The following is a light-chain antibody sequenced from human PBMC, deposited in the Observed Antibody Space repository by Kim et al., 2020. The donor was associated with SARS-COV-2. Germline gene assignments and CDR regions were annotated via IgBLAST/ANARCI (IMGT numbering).Light chain of an antibody. CDR2: KTS. CDR3: QQYNSYSWT. CDR1: QSISSW. V-gene: IGKV1-5*03. Sequence: ALVGDRVTITCRASQSISSWLAWYQQKPGKAPKLLIYKTSSLDSGVPSRLSGSGSGTEFTLTISSLQPDDFATYYCQQYNSYSWTFGQGTKVDIK. J-gene: IGKJ1*01.